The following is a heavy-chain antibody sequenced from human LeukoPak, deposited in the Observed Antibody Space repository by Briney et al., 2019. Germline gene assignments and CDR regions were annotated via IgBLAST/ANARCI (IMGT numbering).Heavy chain of an antibody. V-gene: IGHV3-33*01. D-gene: IGHD3-22*01. J-gene: IGHJ4*02. CDR2: IWFDGSDK. CDR1: GFTFSSYG. CDR3: ARDDGSGYYYFDY. Sequence: GSLRLSCVGSGFTFSSYGIHWVRQAPGKGLEWVALIWFDGSDKYYAGSVKGRFTISRDNSKSTLYLEMNSLRAEDTAVYYCARDDGSGYYYFDYWGQGTLVTVSS.